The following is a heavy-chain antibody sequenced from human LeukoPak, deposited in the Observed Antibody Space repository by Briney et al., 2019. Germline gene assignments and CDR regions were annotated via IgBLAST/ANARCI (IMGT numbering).Heavy chain of an antibody. CDR3: AVNSPDFEPIDY. V-gene: IGHV3-74*03. CDR2: MNYDGSST. D-gene: IGHD1-14*01. J-gene: IGHJ4*02. Sequence: PGGPLRLSCAASGLTLSNYWMHWVRQAPGKGLVWVSRMNYDGSSTTYADSVKGRFTISRDNAKNTLYLQMNSLRAEDTAVYYCAVNSPDFEPIDYWGQGTLVTVSS. CDR1: GLTLSNYW.